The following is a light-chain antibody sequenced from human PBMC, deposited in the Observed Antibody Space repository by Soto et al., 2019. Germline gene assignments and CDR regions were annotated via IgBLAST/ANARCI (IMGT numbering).Light chain of an antibody. CDR1: QSVISN. CDR2: GAS. V-gene: IGKV3D-15*01. CDR3: QQYNDWPFT. J-gene: IGKJ3*01. Sequence: IVMTQSPVTLSVSPGGRATLSCRASQSVISNLAWYQHKPGQAPRLLIYGASIRDTGIPARFSGSGSGTEFTLTISSLQSEDFAIYFCQQYNDWPFTFGPGTKVDIK.